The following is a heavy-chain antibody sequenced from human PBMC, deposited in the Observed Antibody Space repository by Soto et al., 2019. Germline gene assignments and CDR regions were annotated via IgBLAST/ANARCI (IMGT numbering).Heavy chain of an antibody. V-gene: IGHV4-30-2*01. CDR1: GGSVTSGNYA. Sequence: QLQLQESGSGLVKPSQTLSLTCAVSGGSVTSGNYAWSWLRQPPGEGLEWIGYIYHSGNTYYNPSLRSRVTISLDRSKNQFSLMLNSVTAADTAVYYCARAGLSSRYYDFDYWGQGSLVTVSS. CDR3: ARAGLSSRYYDFDY. J-gene: IGHJ4*02. D-gene: IGHD1-26*01. CDR2: IYHSGNT.